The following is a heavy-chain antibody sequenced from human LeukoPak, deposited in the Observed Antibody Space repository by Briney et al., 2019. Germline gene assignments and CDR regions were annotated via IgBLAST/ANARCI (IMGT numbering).Heavy chain of an antibody. Sequence: SVKVSCKASGGTFSSYAISWVRQAPGPGLEWMGGIIPIFGTANYAQKFQGRVTITADESTSTAYMELSSLRSEDTAVYYCANCVVPAAIGVGDYYYYTDVWGKGTTVTVSS. V-gene: IGHV1-69*13. CDR1: GGTFSSYA. J-gene: IGHJ6*03. CDR3: ANCVVPAAIGVGDYYYYTDV. CDR2: IIPIFGTA. D-gene: IGHD2-2*02.